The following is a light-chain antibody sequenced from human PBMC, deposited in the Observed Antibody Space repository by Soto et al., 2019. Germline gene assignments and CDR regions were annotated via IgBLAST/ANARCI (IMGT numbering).Light chain of an antibody. CDR3: QQRSNWPWT. Sequence: EIVLTQSPATLSLSPGERATLSCRASQSVSSYLAWYQQKPGQAPRLLIYDASNRATGIPARFSGSGSGTDFTLTISSLEPEDFAVHYCQQRSNWPWTFGQGT. CDR1: QSVSSY. V-gene: IGKV3-11*01. J-gene: IGKJ1*01. CDR2: DAS.